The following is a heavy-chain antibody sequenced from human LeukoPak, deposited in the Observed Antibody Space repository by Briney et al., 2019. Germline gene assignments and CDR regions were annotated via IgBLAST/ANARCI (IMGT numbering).Heavy chain of an antibody. V-gene: IGHV4-4*09. Sequence: SETLSLTCTVSGVSMSAYQWSWVRQSPEKGLEWIGCINTKGETSYNPSLKSRVTTSFDTSKSQFSLRLTSVTAADTAVYYCATSNDAKIAPFDHWGQGTLVTVSS. J-gene: IGHJ4*02. CDR3: ATSNDAKIAPFDH. CDR1: GVSMSAYQ. D-gene: IGHD2-21*01. CDR2: INTKGET.